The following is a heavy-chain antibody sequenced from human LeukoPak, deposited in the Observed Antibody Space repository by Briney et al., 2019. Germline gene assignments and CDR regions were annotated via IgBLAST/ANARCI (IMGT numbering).Heavy chain of an antibody. V-gene: IGHV4-59*08. CDR3: ARHLPALGPTFDY. D-gene: IGHD5-18*01. CDR2: IYYSGIT. CDR1: GGSISSYY. J-gene: IGHJ4*02. Sequence: SETLSLTCTVSGGSISSYYWSWIRQPPGKGLEWIGYIYYSGITDHNPSLKSRVTISVDTSKNQFSLKLTSVTAADTAVYYCARHLPALGPTFDYWGQGTLVTVSS.